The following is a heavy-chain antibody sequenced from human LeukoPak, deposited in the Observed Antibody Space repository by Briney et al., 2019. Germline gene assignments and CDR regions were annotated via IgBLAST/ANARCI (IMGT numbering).Heavy chain of an antibody. J-gene: IGHJ4*02. CDR2: ISGSGDRT. Sequence: GGSLRLSCAASGFTFNSNAMSWVRQAPGKGLEWVSAISGSGDRTYYADSVKGRFTISRDNSKNTLYLQMNGLRAEDTAVYYCAKEASFGNSPLVDYWGQGTLVTVSS. CDR1: GFTFNSNA. V-gene: IGHV3-23*01. D-gene: IGHD2/OR15-2a*01. CDR3: AKEASFGNSPLVDY.